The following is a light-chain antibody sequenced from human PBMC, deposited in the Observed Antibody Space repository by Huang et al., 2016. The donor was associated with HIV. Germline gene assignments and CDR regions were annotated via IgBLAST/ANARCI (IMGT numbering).Light chain of an antibody. CDR3: QQYNDWPLT. Sequence: EIVMTQSPAILSVSPGERATLSCRASQSVNTILAWYQQKPGQAPRLLIYGASTSATGVPARFSGGGSGTEFTRTISGLKSEDFAVYYWQQYNDWPLTFGGGTKVDIK. J-gene: IGKJ4*01. CDR2: GAS. V-gene: IGKV3-15*01. CDR1: QSVNTI.